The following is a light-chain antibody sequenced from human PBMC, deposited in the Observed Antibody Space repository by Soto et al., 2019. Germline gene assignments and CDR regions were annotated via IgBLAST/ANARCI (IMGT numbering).Light chain of an antibody. CDR3: QQYYSYQYT. CDR2: AAS. V-gene: IGKV1-8*01. CDR1: QGISSY. Sequence: AIRMTQSPSSFSASTGDRFTITCRASQGISSYLAWYQQKPGKAPKLLIYAASTLQSGVPSRFSGSGSGTDFTLTISCLQSEDFATYYCQQYYSYQYTFDQGTKVDIK. J-gene: IGKJ2*01.